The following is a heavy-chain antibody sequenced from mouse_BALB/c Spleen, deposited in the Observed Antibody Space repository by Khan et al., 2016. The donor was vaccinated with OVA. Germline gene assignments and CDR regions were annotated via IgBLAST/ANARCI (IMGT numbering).Heavy chain of an antibody. J-gene: IGHJ4*01. D-gene: IGHD2-10*01. CDR1: GYTFTNYG. Sequence: QIQLVQSGPELKKPGETVKISCTASGYTFTNYGMNWVKQAPGKGLKWMGWINTYTGEPTYADDFKGRFAFSLETSASTAYLQINNLKNEDTATYFGARPPYFSYVMVYWGQGTSVTVSS. CDR2: INTYTGEP. V-gene: IGHV9-3-1*01. CDR3: ARPPYFSYVMVY.